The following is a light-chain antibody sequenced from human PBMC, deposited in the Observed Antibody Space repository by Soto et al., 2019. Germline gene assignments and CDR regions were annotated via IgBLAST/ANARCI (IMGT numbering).Light chain of an antibody. CDR2: AAS. V-gene: IGKV1-12*01. Sequence: DIQMTQSPSSVSASVGDRVTITCRASQDISNWLAWYQQKPGKAPELLIYAASSLQSGVPSRFSGRGSGTDFTLTITSLQPEDFATYYCQQANSFPTFGQGTRLENK. CDR3: QQANSFPT. J-gene: IGKJ5*01. CDR1: QDISNW.